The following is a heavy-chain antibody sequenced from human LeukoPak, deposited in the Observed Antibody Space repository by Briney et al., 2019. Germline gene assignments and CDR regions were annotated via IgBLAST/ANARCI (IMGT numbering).Heavy chain of an antibody. Sequence: SETLSLTCTVSGGSISSSSYYWGWIRQPPGKGLEWIGSIYYSGSIYYNPSLKSRVTISVDTSKNQFSLKLSSVTAADTAVYYCARLSKAVAGHFDYWGQGTLVTVSS. V-gene: IGHV4-39*01. CDR3: ARLSKAVAGHFDY. D-gene: IGHD6-19*01. CDR1: GGSISSSSYY. J-gene: IGHJ4*02. CDR2: IYYSGSI.